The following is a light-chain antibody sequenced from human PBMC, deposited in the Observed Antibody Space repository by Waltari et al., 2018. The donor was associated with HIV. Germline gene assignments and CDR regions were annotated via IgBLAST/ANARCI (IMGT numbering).Light chain of an antibody. CDR2: DVS. J-gene: IGLJ3*02. CDR1: SSDVGGYNY. CDR3: SSYTSSSTRV. Sequence: QSALTQPASVSGSPGQSITISCTGTSSDVGGYNYVSWYQRHPGKAPKPIIYDVSNRPSGVSNRFSGSKSGNRASQTISGLQAEDEADYYCSSYTSSSTRVFGGGTTVTVL. V-gene: IGLV2-14*03.